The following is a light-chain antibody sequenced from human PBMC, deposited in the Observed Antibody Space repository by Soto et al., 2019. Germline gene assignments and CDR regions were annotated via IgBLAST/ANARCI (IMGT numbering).Light chain of an antibody. CDR2: DAS. V-gene: IGKV3-11*01. CDR3: QQRSNWL. Sequence: SVVTQSPATLSLSPGERATLFYRASQDVSKYLAWYQQKPGQSPRLLISDASNRATGVPARFSGSGSGTDSTLTISSLEPEDFAVYYCQQRSNWLFGPGTKADIK. J-gene: IGKJ3*01. CDR1: QDVSKY.